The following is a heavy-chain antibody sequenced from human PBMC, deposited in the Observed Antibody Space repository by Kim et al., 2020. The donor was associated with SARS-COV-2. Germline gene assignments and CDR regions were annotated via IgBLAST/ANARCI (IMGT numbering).Heavy chain of an antibody. D-gene: IGHD2-15*01. J-gene: IGHJ1*01. V-gene: IGHV4-39*01. CDR3: ARRSCSGGSCYSEKYFQH. Sequence: KSRVTISVDTAKNQFSLKLSSVTAADTAVYYCARRSCSGGSCYSEKYFQHWGQGTLVTVSS.